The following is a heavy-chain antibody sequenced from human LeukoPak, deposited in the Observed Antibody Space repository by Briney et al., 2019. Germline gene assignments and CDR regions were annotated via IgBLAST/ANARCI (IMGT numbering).Heavy chain of an antibody. Sequence: SKTLSLTCTVSGGSISSYYWSWIRQPPGKGLEWIGYIYYSGSTNYNPSLKSRVTISVDTSKNQFSLKLSSVTAADTAVYYCARGSDYYDSSGYLQWWGQGTLVTVSS. CDR1: GGSISSYY. CDR3: ARGSDYYDSSGYLQW. CDR2: IYYSGST. J-gene: IGHJ4*02. V-gene: IGHV4-59*01. D-gene: IGHD3-22*01.